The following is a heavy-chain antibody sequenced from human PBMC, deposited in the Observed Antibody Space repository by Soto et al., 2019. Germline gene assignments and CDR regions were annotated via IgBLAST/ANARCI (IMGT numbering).Heavy chain of an antibody. V-gene: IGHV3-11*01. CDR3: ARRGFLVVAAFVPWVDY. D-gene: IGHD2-15*01. CDR1: GFTFSDYY. CDR2: ISSSGSTI. Sequence: GGSLRLSCAASGFTFSDYYMSWIRQAPGKGLEWVSYISSSGSTIYYADSVKGRFTISRDNAKNSLYLQMNSLRAEDTAVYYWARRGFLVVAAFVPWVDYWGQGTLVTVSS. J-gene: IGHJ4*02.